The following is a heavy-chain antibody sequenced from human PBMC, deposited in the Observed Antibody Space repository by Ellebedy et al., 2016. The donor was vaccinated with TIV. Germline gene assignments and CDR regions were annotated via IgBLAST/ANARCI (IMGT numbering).Heavy chain of an antibody. V-gene: IGHV1-2*02. D-gene: IGHD3-22*01. CDR1: RYTFTGYY. CDR2: INPNSGGT. CDR3: AREYYYDSSGVDY. Sequence: ASVKVSXKDSRYTFTGYYMHWVRQAPGQGLEWMGWINPNSGGTNYAQKFQGRVTMTRDTSISTAYMELSRLRSDDTAVYYCAREYYYDSSGVDYWGQGTLVTVSS. J-gene: IGHJ4*02.